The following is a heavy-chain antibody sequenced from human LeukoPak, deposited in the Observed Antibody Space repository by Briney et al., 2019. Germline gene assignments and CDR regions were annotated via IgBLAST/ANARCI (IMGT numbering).Heavy chain of an antibody. D-gene: IGHD6-13*01. J-gene: IGHJ4*02. Sequence: WETLSLTCAVYGGSFSGYYWSWIRQPPGKGLEWIGEINHSGSTNYNPSLKSRVTISVDTSKNQFSLKLSSVTAADTAVYYCARGSGYSSSWYDFDYWGQGTLVTVSS. CDR1: GGSFSGYY. CDR3: ARGSGYSSSWYDFDY. V-gene: IGHV4-34*01. CDR2: INHSGST.